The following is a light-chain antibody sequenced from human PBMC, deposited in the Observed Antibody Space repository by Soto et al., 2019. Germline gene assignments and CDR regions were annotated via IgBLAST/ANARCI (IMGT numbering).Light chain of an antibody. CDR1: SSDVGGYNY. J-gene: IGLJ2*01. CDR2: QVS. V-gene: IGLV2-8*01. Sequence: QSALTQPPSASGSPGQSVTISCTGTSSDVGGYNYVSWYQQHPGKAPKLMIYQVSKRPSGVPDRFSGSKSGNTASLTVSGLQAVDEADYYCTSYAGRNNVVFGGGTKLTVL. CDR3: TSYAGRNNVV.